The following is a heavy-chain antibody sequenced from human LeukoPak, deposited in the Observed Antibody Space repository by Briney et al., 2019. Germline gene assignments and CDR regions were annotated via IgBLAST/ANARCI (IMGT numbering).Heavy chain of an antibody. CDR3: ARHGSSWLYYFDY. CDR1: GGSISSYY. V-gene: IGHV4-4*09. J-gene: IGHJ4*02. Sequence: KASETLSLTCPLAGGSISSYYWSWIRQPPGKGLEWIGYIYTSGSTNYNPSLKSRVTISVDTSKNQFSLKLSSVTAADTAVYYCARHGSSWLYYFDYWGQGTLVTVSS. D-gene: IGHD6-13*01. CDR2: IYTSGST.